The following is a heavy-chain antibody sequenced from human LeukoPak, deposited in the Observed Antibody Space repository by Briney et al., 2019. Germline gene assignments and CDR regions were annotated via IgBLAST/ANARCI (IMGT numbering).Heavy chain of an antibody. D-gene: IGHD3-16*02. CDR3: ARARYYDYVWGSYLSEFDY. Sequence: SQTLSLTCTVSGGSISSGGYYWSWIRQHPGKGLEWIGYIYNSGSTYYNPSLKSRVTISVDTSKNQFSLKLSSVTAADTAVYYCARARYYDYVWGSYLSEFDYWGQGTLVTVSS. CDR2: IYNSGST. V-gene: IGHV4-31*03. J-gene: IGHJ4*02. CDR1: GGSISSGGYY.